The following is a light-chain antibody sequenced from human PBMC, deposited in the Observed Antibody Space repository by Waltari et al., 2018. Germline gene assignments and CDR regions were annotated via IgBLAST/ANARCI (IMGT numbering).Light chain of an antibody. V-gene: IGKV1-5*03. J-gene: IGKJ1*01. Sequence: DVQMTQSPSTVSASVGDRVIITCRASQTISSWLAWYQQKPGKAPKLLIYKASTLESGVPSRFSGSGSGTEFTLTISSLQPDDFATYYCQQYNTYPWTFGQGSKV. CDR3: QQYNTYPWT. CDR2: KAS. CDR1: QTISSW.